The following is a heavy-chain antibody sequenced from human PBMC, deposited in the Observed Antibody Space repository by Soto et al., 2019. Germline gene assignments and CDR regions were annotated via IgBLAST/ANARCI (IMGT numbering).Heavy chain of an antibody. CDR2: ILVDGRT. CDR3: AKVTATPGGAFDI. J-gene: IGHJ3*02. V-gene: IGHV3-23*01. D-gene: IGHD1-1*01. Sequence: PVGSLRLSCAASVFICSSYDMSWVRQAPGKWLEWVSTILVDGRTFYVDSVKGRFTISRDNSKNTVYLQMSSLTAGDTALYYCAKVTATPGGAFDICGQGTMVTVSS. CDR1: VFICSSYD.